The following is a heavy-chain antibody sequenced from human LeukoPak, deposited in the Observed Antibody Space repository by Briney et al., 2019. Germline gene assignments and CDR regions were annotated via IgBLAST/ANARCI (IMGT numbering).Heavy chain of an antibody. CDR1: GGSISSSSYY. Sequence: PSETLSLTCTVSGGSISSSSYYWGWIRLPPGKGLEWIGSIYYSGSTYYNPSLKSRVTISVDTSKNQFSLKLSSVTAADTAVYYCARVKRITIFGVVKMWFDPWGQGTLVTVSS. J-gene: IGHJ5*02. V-gene: IGHV4-39*07. CDR2: IYYSGST. D-gene: IGHD3-3*01. CDR3: ARVKRITIFGVVKMWFDP.